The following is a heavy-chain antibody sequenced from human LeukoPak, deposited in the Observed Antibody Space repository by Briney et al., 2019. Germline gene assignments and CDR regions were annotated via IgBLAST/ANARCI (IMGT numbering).Heavy chain of an antibody. D-gene: IGHD2-2*02. CDR2: INHSGST. V-gene: IGHV4-34*01. CDR1: GGSFSGYY. CDR3: AGGEYCSSTSCYNFDY. Sequence: SETLSLTCAVYGGSFSGYYWSWIRQPPGKGLEWIGEINHSGSTNYNPSLKSRVTISVDTSKNQFSLKLSSVTAADTAAYYCAGGEYCSSTSCYNFDYWGQGTLVTVSS. J-gene: IGHJ4*02.